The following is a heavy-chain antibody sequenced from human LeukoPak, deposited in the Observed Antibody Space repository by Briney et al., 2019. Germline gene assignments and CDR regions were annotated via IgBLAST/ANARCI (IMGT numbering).Heavy chain of an antibody. V-gene: IGHV4-39*01. CDR3: ARFPRSLGYFDY. J-gene: IGHJ4*02. D-gene: IGHD2-15*01. Sequence: PSETLSLTCTVSGASFSSTSYFWGWIRQPPGRGLEYLGNIYYSGNTYNNPSLKSRVTLSADTSKNQYSLKVTSVTAADTAVYYCARFPRSLGYFDYWGQGILVTASP. CDR2: IYYSGNT. CDR1: GASFSSTSYF.